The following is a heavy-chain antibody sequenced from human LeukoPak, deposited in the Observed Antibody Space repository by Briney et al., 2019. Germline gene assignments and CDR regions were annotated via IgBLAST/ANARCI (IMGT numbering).Heavy chain of an antibody. J-gene: IGHJ3*02. CDR2: IKSEIEGGTT. CDR1: GFTLTNDF. D-gene: IGHD3-10*01. CDR3: ALAWFGESRDGLDI. V-gene: IGHV3-15*01. Sequence: GGSLRLSCAARGFTLTNDFMTWVRQAPGKGLEWVGRIKSEIEGGTTDHAASVKGRFSISRDKSTNTLFLQMNSLRNEDTAVYYCALAWFGESRDGLDIWGRGSMVVVSS.